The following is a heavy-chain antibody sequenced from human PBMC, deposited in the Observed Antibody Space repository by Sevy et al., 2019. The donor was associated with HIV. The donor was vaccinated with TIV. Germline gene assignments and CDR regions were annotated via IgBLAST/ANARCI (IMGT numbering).Heavy chain of an antibody. CDR1: GFTFSSYW. CDR2: MKEDGSEK. D-gene: IGHD5-18*01. V-gene: IGHV3-7*01. CDR3: VREGLGGFSYSLDC. J-gene: IGHJ4*02. Sequence: GGSLRLSCAASGFTFSSYWMSWVRQAPGKGLEWVATMKEDGSEKSYVDSVKGRFTISRDNAKNSLYLQMNSLRVADTALYYCVREGLGGFSYSLDCWGQGTLVTVSS.